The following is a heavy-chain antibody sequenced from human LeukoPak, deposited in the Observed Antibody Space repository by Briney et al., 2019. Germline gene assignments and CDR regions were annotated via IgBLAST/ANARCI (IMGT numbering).Heavy chain of an antibody. CDR1: GFTFDDYA. V-gene: IGHV3-9*01. CDR3: TGHHQAYSRTY. Sequence: GGSLRLSCAASGFTFDDYAMHWVRQATGKGLEWVSGITWNSGRIGYADSVKGRFTISRDNAKNSLYLQMSSLRAEDTAVYYCTGHHQAYSRTYWGQGTLVTVSS. J-gene: IGHJ4*02. D-gene: IGHD4-11*01. CDR2: ITWNSGRI.